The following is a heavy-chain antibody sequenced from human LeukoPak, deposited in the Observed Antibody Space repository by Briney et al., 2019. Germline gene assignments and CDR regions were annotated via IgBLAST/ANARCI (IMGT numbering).Heavy chain of an antibody. CDR3: ARDRTIIAAAGSGSYYYGMDV. Sequence: PSETLSLTCTVSGGSISSYYWNWIRQPPGKGLEWIGYIYYSGSTNYNPSLKSRVTISVDTSKNQFSLKLSSVTAADTAVYYCARDRTIIAAAGSGSYYYGMDVWGQGTTVTVSS. V-gene: IGHV4-59*01. J-gene: IGHJ6*02. CDR2: IYYSGST. D-gene: IGHD6-13*01. CDR1: GGSISSYY.